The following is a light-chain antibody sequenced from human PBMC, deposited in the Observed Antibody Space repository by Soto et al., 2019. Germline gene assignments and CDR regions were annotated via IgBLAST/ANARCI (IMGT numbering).Light chain of an antibody. CDR1: SSNIGSNT. CDR3: AAWDDSLSGVI. V-gene: IGLV1-44*01. CDR2: SNN. J-gene: IGLJ2*01. Sequence: QLVLTQPPSASGTPGQRVTISCSGSSSNIGSNTVNWYRQLPGTAPKLLIYSNNQRPSGVPDRFSGSKSGTSASLAISGLQSEDEADYYCAAWDDSLSGVIFGGGTKVT.